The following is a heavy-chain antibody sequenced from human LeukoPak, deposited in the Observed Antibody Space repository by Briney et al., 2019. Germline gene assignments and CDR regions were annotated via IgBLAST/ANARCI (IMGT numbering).Heavy chain of an antibody. CDR1: GFTFSAYN. V-gene: IGHV3-21*01. CDR3: ARDSDGVAGTSSYFQH. D-gene: IGHD6-19*01. Sequence: PGGSLRISCAASGFTFSAYNMNWVLRTPGKGLDWVSSITTSSSYMFYADSVRGRFTISRDNAKKSLYLQMNSLRAEDTAVYYCARDSDGVAGTSSYFQHLGQGTLVTVSS. CDR2: ITTSSSYM. J-gene: IGHJ1*01.